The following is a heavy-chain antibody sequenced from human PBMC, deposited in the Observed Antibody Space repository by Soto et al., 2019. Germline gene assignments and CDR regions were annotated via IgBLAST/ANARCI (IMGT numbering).Heavy chain of an antibody. D-gene: IGHD6-6*01. J-gene: IGHJ5*02. V-gene: IGHV3-9*01. CDR1: GFTFDDYA. CDR3: ARASSIQNNWFDP. CDR2: ISWNSGSI. Sequence: GGSLRLSCAASGFTFDDYAMHWVRQAPGKGLEWVSGISWNSGSIGYADSVKGRFTISRDNAKNSLYLQMNSLRAEDTAVYYCARASSIQNNWFDPWGQGTLVTVSS.